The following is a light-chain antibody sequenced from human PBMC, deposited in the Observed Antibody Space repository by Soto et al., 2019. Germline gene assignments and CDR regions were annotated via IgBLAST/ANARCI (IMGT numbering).Light chain of an antibody. J-gene: IGKJ1*01. CDR2: KAS. Sequence: IPTTPSPSTLFWSCGDRVTNPCRASQTISSWLAWYQQKPGKAPKLLIYKASTLKSGVPSRFSGSGSGTEFTLTISSLQPDDFATYYCQHYNSYSEAFGQGTKVDIK. CDR1: QTISSW. CDR3: QHYNSYSEA. V-gene: IGKV1-5*03.